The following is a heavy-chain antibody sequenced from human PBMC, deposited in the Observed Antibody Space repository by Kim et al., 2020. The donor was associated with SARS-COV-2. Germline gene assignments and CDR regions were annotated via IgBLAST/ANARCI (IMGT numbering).Heavy chain of an antibody. CDR3: SKCPAGLGNDAFDI. D-gene: IGHD3-10*01. Sequence: GGSLRLSCAATGFTFSNYAMSWVRQAPGKGLEWVSYIRGGGAGTLYADSVKGRCTISRDNSRNTLSLQLHSLRAEDTATYYCSKCPAGLGNDAFDIWG. J-gene: IGHJ3*02. CDR2: IRGGGAGT. V-gene: IGHV3-23*01. CDR1: GFTFSNYA.